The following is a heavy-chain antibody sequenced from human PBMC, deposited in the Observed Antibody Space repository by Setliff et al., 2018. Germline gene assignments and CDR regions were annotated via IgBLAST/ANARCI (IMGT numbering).Heavy chain of an antibody. CDR3: ARESRYYYDNLGTLDY. V-gene: IGHV4-30-4*08. CDR1: GGSISSGDYY. Sequence: PSETLSLTCTVSGGSISSGDYYWSWIRQPPGKGLEWIGYIYSSGSTYYNLSLKSRVSISVDTSKNQFSLKLSSVTAADTAVYYCARESRYYYDNLGTLDYWGQGTLVTAPQ. CDR2: IYSSGST. D-gene: IGHD3-22*01. J-gene: IGHJ4*02.